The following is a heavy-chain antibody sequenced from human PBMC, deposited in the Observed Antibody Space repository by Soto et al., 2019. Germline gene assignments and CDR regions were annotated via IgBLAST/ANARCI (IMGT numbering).Heavy chain of an antibody. V-gene: IGHV4-39*01. CDR1: GGSISSSSYY. J-gene: IGHJ6*02. D-gene: IGHD3-3*01. CDR3: ARIGDFWSGFFGCMDV. Sequence: ASETLSLTCTVSGGSISSSSYYWGWIRQPPGKGLEWIGSIYYSGSTYYSASLKSRVTISVDMTKNQFSLKLSSVTAADTGVYYCARIGDFWSGFFGCMDVWGQGTTVTVSS. CDR2: IYYSGST.